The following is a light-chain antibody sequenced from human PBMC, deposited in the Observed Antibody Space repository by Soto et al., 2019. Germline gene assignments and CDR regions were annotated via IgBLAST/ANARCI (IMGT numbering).Light chain of an antibody. CDR2: GAS. CDR3: QQYGSSPPLT. J-gene: IGKJ4*01. Sequence: ENVFTQSPGTLSLSPGERATLSCRASQSVSSSYLAWYQQKPGQAPRLLIYGASSRATGIPDRFSGSGSGTDFTLTISRLEPEDFAVYYCQQYGSSPPLTFGGGTKVDIK. CDR1: QSVSSSY. V-gene: IGKV3-20*01.